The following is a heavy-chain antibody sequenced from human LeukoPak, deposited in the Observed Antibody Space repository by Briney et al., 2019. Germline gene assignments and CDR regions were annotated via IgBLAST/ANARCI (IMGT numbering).Heavy chain of an antibody. CDR3: AREGLEPHQYYYYYYYMDV. CDR2: IYTSGST. D-gene: IGHD1-1*01. Sequence: SETLSLTCTVSGGSISSYYWSWIRQPAGKGLEWIGRIYTSGSTNYNPSLKSRVTMSVDTSKNQFSLKLSSVTAAETAVYYCAREGLEPHQYYYYYYYMDVWGKGTTVTVSS. CDR1: GGSISSYY. J-gene: IGHJ6*03. V-gene: IGHV4-4*07.